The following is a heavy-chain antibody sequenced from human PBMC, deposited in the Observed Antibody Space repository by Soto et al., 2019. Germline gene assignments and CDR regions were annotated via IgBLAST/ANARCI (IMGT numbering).Heavy chain of an antibody. Sequence: GASVKVSCKAPGGTFSSYAISWVRQAPGQGLEWMGGIIPIFGTANYAQKFQGRVTITADESTSTAYMELSSLRSEDTAVYYCARDHYDSSGYPFDYWGQGTLVTVSS. CDR2: IIPIFGTA. D-gene: IGHD3-22*01. CDR3: ARDHYDSSGYPFDY. V-gene: IGHV1-69*13. CDR1: GGTFSSYA. J-gene: IGHJ4*02.